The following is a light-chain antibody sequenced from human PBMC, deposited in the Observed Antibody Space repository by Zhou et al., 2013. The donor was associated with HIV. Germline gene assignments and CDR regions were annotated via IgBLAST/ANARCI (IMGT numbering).Light chain of an antibody. CDR2: GAS. V-gene: IGKV3-20*01. Sequence: EIVLTQSPGTLSLSPGESATLSCRASQSVSASYLAWYQQNPGQAPRLLIFGASSRATGIPDRFSGSGSETDFTLTISRLEPEDSAVYFCQQYGSSPLTFGGGTKVEIK. CDR3: QQYGSSPLT. CDR1: QSVSASY. J-gene: IGKJ4*01.